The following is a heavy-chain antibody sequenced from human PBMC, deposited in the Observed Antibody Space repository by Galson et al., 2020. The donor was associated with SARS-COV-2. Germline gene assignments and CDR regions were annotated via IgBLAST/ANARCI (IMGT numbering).Heavy chain of an antibody. Sequence: SQTLSPTCTVSGGSISSDSHYWGWVRQSPGEGPAWIGSIYHTGNIYHSPSLKSRVAISVDTSKNLFSLTLNSVTAADTAVYYCARQQMWYDTSVYFPDAFDLWGQGITVTVAS. J-gene: IGHJ3*01. V-gene: IGHV4-39*01. CDR2: IYHTGNI. CDR1: GGSISSDSHY. D-gene: IGHD3-22*01. CDR3: ARQQMWYDTSVYFPDAFDL.